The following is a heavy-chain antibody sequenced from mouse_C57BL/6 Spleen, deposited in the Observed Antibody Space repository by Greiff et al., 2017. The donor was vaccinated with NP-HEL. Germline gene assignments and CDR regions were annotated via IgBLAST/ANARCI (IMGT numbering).Heavy chain of an antibody. CDR3: ASSYGNYVGNRAWFAY. D-gene: IGHD2-1*01. CDR1: GFTFTDYY. CDR2: IRNKANGYTT. J-gene: IGHJ3*01. V-gene: IGHV7-3*01. Sequence: EVKLVESGGGLVQPGGSLSLSCAASGFTFTDYYMSWVRQPPGKALEWLGFIRNKANGYTTEYSASVKGRFTISRDNSQSILYLQMNALRAEDSATYYCASSYGNYVGNRAWFAYWGQGTLVTVSA.